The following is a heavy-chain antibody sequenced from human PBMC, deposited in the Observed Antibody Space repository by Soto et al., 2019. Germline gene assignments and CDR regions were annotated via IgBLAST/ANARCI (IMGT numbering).Heavy chain of an antibody. CDR2: IYYSGST. D-gene: IGHD3-22*01. CDR1: GGSISSGDYY. Sequence: QVQLQESGPGLVKPSQTLSLTCTVSGGSISSGDYYWSWIRQPPGKGLEWIGYIYYSGSTYYNPSRKSRVTISVDTSKNQFSLKLSSVTAADTAVYYCARARYYDSSGYQPLHYYYYGMDVWGQGTTVTVSS. J-gene: IGHJ6*02. CDR3: ARARYYDSSGYQPLHYYYYGMDV. V-gene: IGHV4-30-4*01.